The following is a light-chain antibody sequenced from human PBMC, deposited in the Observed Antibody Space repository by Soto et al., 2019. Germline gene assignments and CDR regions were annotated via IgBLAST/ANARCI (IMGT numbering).Light chain of an antibody. Sequence: EIVMTQSPATLCVSPGERATLSFRAIQTVTMSYLAWYQQKPGQAPRLLIYWARFRATGVPDRFSGSGTGTDFTLTISSLQAEDFGVYFCHQYNNWPPSTFGQGTRLEI. CDR2: WAR. CDR3: HQYNNWPPST. V-gene: IGKV3-15*01. J-gene: IGKJ5*01. CDR1: QTVTMSY.